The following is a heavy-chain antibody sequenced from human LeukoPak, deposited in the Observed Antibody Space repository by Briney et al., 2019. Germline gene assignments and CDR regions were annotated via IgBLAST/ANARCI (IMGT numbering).Heavy chain of an antibody. CDR1: GDSISSYY. V-gene: IGHV4-59*01. Sequence: PSETLSLTCTVSGDSISSYYWTWIRQPPGKGLEWIGYIYYSGITDYNPSLNSRGTISVDTSMNQFSLKLSSVTAADTAVYYCARTSRHYYGSGSNLTPWPAGMDVWGQGTTVTVSS. CDR2: IYYSGIT. D-gene: IGHD3-10*01. CDR3: ARTSRHYYGSGSNLTPWPAGMDV. J-gene: IGHJ6*02.